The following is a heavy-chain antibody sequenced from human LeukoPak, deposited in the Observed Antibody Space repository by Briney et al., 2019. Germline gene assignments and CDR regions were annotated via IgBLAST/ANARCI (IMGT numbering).Heavy chain of an antibody. V-gene: IGHV4-30-4*01. CDR2: IYYSGST. J-gene: IGHJ4*02. CDR3: AREVVPAAKAAPTPYYFDY. Sequence: SETLSLTCTVSGGSISSGDYYWSWIRQPPGKGLEWIGYIYYSGSTYYNPSLKSRVTISVDTSKNQFSLKLSSVTAADTAVYYCAREVVPAAKAAPTPYYFDYWGQGTLVTVSS. CDR1: GGSISSGDYY. D-gene: IGHD2-2*01.